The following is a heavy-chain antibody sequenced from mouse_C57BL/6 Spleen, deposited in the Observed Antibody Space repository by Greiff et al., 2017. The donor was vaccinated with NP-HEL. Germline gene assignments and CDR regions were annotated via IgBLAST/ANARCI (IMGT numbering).Heavy chain of an antibody. CDR1: GYTFTDYY. CDR3: ARRDYDVLDY. CDR2: INPNNGGT. Sequence: EVQLQQSGPELVKPGASVKISCKASGYTFTDYYMNWVKQSHGKSLEWIGDINPNNGGTSYNQKFKGKATLTVDKSSSTAYMELRSLTSEDSAVYYCARRDYDVLDYWGQGTTLTVSS. J-gene: IGHJ2*01. D-gene: IGHD2-4*01. V-gene: IGHV1-26*01.